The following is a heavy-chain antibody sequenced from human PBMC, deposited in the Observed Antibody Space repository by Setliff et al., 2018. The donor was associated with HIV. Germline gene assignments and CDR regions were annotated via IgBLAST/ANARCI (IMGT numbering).Heavy chain of an antibody. V-gene: IGHV1-69*04. CDR1: GGTFSAYA. D-gene: IGHD2-15*01. CDR3: ARDFHVLGYCSADSCPYDASDV. Sequence: SVKVSCKASGGTFSAYAVNWVRQAPGQGLEWMGRIISILGTPNYSHKFQGRVAITADKSTTTTYMELSSLRSDDTAIYYCARDFHVLGYCSADSCPYDASDVWGQGTMVTVSS. J-gene: IGHJ3*01. CDR2: IISILGTP.